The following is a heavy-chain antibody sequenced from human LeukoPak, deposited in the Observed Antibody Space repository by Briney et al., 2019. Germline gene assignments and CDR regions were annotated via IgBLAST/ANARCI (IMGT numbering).Heavy chain of an antibody. V-gene: IGHV3-48*03. Sequence: GGSLRLSCEASGFIFSSYVMGWVRQAPGKGLEWVSYISSSGSTIYYADSVKGRFTFSRDNAKNSLFLQMTSLRVDDTAVYYCARRVTAQWYFDLWGRGTLVTVSS. CDR1: GFIFSSYV. CDR2: ISSSGSTI. J-gene: IGHJ2*01. CDR3: ARRVTAQWYFDL. D-gene: IGHD2-21*02.